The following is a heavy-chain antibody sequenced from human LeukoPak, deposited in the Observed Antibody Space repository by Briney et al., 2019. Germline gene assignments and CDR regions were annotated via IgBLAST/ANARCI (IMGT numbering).Heavy chain of an antibody. Sequence: PGGSLRLSCAASGFTFSSYGMHWVRQAPGEGLEWVAVISYDGSNKYYADSVKGRFTISRDNSKNTLSLQMNSLRAEDTAVYYCAKFSSDSGSYRVAFDIWGQGTMVTVSS. D-gene: IGHD1-26*01. CDR1: GFTFSSYG. V-gene: IGHV3-30*18. CDR3: AKFSSDSGSYRVAFDI. J-gene: IGHJ3*02. CDR2: ISYDGSNK.